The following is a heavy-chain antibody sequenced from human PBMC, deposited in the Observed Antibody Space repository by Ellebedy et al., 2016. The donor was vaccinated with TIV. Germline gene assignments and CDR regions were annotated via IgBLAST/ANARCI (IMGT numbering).Heavy chain of an antibody. CDR3: AKGSSCDS. Sequence: GESLKISCAASGFTFSPSAMRWVRQAPGKGLEWVSTISDDVSHTYYADSVKGRFTISRDNSKNTLYLQINSLRVEDTALYYCAKGSSCDSWGQGTLVTVSS. CDR1: GFTFSPSA. D-gene: IGHD2-2*01. V-gene: IGHV3-23*01. J-gene: IGHJ4*02. CDR2: ISDDVSHT.